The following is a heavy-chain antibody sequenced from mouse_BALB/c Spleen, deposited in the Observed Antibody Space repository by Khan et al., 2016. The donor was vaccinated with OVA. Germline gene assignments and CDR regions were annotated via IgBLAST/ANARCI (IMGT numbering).Heavy chain of an antibody. J-gene: IGHJ3*01. CDR1: GFNIKDYY. CDR2: IDPENGET. Sequence: EVQLQQSGTDLVRPGALVKLSCKASGFNIKDYYMHWVKQRPEQGLEWIGWIDPENGETHYDPKFQGKASVKADPSSNTADLQLGSLTSEDTAVYYCARSGLFAWFTYWAQGTLVTVSA. V-gene: IGHV14-1*02. D-gene: IGHD1-1*01. CDR3: ARSGLFAWFTY.